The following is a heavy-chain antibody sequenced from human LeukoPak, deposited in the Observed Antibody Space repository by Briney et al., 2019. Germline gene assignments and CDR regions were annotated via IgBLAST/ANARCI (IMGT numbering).Heavy chain of an antibody. V-gene: IGHV3-43D*03. Sequence: GGSLRLSCAAPGFTFSSYAMSWVRQAPGKGLEWVSLISWNGGSSYYADSVKGRFTISRDNSKNSLYLQMNSLRAEDTALYYCAKDGKNYFDYWGQGTLVTVSS. J-gene: IGHJ4*02. CDR3: AKDGKNYFDY. CDR2: ISWNGGSS. CDR1: GFTFSSYA.